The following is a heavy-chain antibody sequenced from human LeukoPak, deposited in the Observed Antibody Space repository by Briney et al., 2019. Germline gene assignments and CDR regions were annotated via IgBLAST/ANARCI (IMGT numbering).Heavy chain of an antibody. V-gene: IGHV3-48*03. J-gene: IGHJ4*02. CDR1: GFTFSRYE. Sequence: GGSLRLSCAASGFTFSRYEMNWVRQAPGKGLEWVSYISSSGSNIYYADSVKGRFTISRDSAKNSLYLQMNSLRAEDTAVYYCARGWISDSFDYWGQGTLVTVSS. D-gene: IGHD5-12*01. CDR2: ISSSGSNI. CDR3: ARGWISDSFDY.